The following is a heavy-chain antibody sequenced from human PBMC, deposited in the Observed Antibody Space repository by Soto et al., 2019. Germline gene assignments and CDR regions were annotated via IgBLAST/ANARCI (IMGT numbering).Heavy chain of an antibody. D-gene: IGHD6-13*01. Sequence: PGGSLRLSCAASGFTFSSYAMSWVRQAPGKGLEWVSVISGSDDSTYYADSVKGRFTISRDNSKNTLYLQMNSLRAEDTAVYYCSRELFSQDSSSWYEAYYYGMDVWGQGTTVTVSS. J-gene: IGHJ6*02. CDR3: SRELFSQDSSSWYEAYYYGMDV. CDR1: GFTFSSYA. V-gene: IGHV3-23*01. CDR2: ISGSDDST.